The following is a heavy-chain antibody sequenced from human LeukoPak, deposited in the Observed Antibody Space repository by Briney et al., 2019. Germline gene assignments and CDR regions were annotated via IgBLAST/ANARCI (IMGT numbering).Heavy chain of an antibody. CDR2: LTGDGSDT. D-gene: IGHD6-13*01. Sequence: TGGSLRLSCAASGFTFSSYVMAYVRHSPGKGLEWVSALTGDGSDTYYPDSVKGRFIISRDDSKNTLYLEMNSLRADDTAVYYCAKASSSTWPYYLDSWGQGTLVTVSS. J-gene: IGHJ4*02. CDR1: GFTFSSYV. V-gene: IGHV3-23*01. CDR3: AKASSSTWPYYLDS.